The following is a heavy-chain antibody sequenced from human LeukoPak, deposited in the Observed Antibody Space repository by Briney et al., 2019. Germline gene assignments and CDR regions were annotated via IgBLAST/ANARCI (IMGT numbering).Heavy chain of an antibody. J-gene: IGHJ4*02. D-gene: IGHD4-11*01. CDR3: ARSGLTTVLYLD. Sequence: SETLSLTCGVSGGSFTKYYWSWIRQPPGKGLEWIGEINRSGSTNYNPSLKSQVTISVDTSKNQFSLKLTSVAAADTAVYFCARSGLTTVLYLDWGQGTLVTVSS. V-gene: IGHV4-34*01. CDR1: GGSFTKYY. CDR2: INRSGST.